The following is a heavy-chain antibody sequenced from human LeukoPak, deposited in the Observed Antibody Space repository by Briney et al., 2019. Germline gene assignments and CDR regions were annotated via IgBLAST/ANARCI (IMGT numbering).Heavy chain of an antibody. CDR1: GGSISSSSYY. D-gene: IGHD5-18*01. Sequence: SETLSLTCTVSGGSISSSSYYWCWIRQPPGKGLEWIGSIYYSGSTYYNPSLKSRVTISVDTSKNQFSLKLSSVTAADTAVYYCARYGYSYGYYFDYWGQGTLVTVSS. J-gene: IGHJ4*02. CDR2: IYYSGST. V-gene: IGHV4-39*01. CDR3: ARYGYSYGYYFDY.